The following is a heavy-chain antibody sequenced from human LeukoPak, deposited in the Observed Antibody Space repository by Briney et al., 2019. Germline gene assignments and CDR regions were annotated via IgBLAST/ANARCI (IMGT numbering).Heavy chain of an antibody. D-gene: IGHD6-13*01. J-gene: IGHJ4*02. Sequence: VASVKVSCKASGYTFTSYGISWVRQAPGQGLEWMGWISAYNGNTNYAQKLQGRVTMTTDTSTSTAYMELRSLRSDDTAVYYCARDIAGSVSSWVNFDYWGQGTLVTVSS. CDR3: ARDIAGSVSSWVNFDY. CDR1: GYTFTSYG. V-gene: IGHV1-18*01. CDR2: ISAYNGNT.